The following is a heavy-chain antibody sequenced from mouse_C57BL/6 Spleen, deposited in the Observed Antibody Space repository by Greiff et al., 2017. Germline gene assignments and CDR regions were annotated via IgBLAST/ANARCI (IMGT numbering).Heavy chain of an antibody. D-gene: IGHD2-3*01. CDR3: AREGGGYYPYYAMDY. Sequence: EVHLVESEGGLVQPGSSMKLSCTASGFTFSDYYMAWVRQVPEKGLEWVANINYDGSSTYYLDSLQSRFIISRDNAKTILYLQMSSLKSEDTATYYCAREGGGYYPYYAMDYWGQGTSVTVSS. J-gene: IGHJ4*01. CDR1: GFTFSDYY. V-gene: IGHV5-16*01. CDR2: INYDGSST.